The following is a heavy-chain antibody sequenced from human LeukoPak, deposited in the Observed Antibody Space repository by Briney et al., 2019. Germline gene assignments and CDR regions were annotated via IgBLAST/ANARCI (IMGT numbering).Heavy chain of an antibody. D-gene: IGHD1-26*01. CDR3: ARGAKWAYYFDY. Sequence: GGSLRLSCAASAFTFNTYWVCWVRQVPGRGLEWVSRINGDESSTNYADSVKGRFTISRDNAKDTLYLHMNSLTAEDTAVYYCARGAKWAYYFDYWGQGTLVTVSS. J-gene: IGHJ4*02. CDR2: INGDESST. CDR1: AFTFNTYW. V-gene: IGHV3-74*01.